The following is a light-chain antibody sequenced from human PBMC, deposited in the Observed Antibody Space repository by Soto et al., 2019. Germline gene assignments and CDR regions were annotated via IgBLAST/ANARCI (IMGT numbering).Light chain of an antibody. CDR3: QQYGSSPRT. CDR2: DAS. CDR1: QSLSSSQ. J-gene: IGKJ1*01. V-gene: IGKV3-20*01. Sequence: DIVLTQSPGTLSLSPGERATLSCRASQSLSSSQLAWYQQKPGQAPRLLIHDASSRATGISDRFTGSGSGTDLTLTITTLEPEDFAVYYCQQYGSSPRTFGLGTKV.